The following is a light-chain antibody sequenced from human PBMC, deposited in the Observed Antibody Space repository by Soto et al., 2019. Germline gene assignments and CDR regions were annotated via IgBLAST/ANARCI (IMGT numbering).Light chain of an antibody. J-gene: IGKJ4*01. Sequence: EIVLTQSPATLSLSPGERATLSCRASQSVTRYLAWYQQKPGQAPRLLIYDASKRATGVPARFSGSGSGTDFTLTIRSLEPEDFAVYYCQQRSDWPPLFGGGTKVEIK. CDR2: DAS. V-gene: IGKV3-11*01. CDR3: QQRSDWPPL. CDR1: QSVTRY.